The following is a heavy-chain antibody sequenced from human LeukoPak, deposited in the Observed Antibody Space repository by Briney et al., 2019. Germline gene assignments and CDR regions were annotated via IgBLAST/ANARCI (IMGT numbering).Heavy chain of an antibody. CDR2: ISGSGGST. CDR1: GFTFSSYA. D-gene: IGHD1-26*01. Sequence: GGSPRLSCAASGFTFSSYAMSWVRQAPGKGLEWVSAISGSGGSTYYADSVKGRFTISRDNSKNTLYLQMNSLRAEDTAVYYCAKDHLLALVGAFDYWGQGTLVTVPS. J-gene: IGHJ4*02. CDR3: AKDHLLALVGAFDY. V-gene: IGHV3-23*01.